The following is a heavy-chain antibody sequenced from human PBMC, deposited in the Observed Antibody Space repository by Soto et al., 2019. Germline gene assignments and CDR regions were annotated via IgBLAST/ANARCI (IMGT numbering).Heavy chain of an antibody. D-gene: IGHD1-20*01. Sequence: ESGPTLVNPTETLTLTCTFSGFSITSPGMSVSWILHPPGRAMEWLALIERDDDDKYYSTSLKTRITISKDTRKNQVVLTMANMDTADTATYYCARSIRGPRKFNGLDVWGLGTTVTVSS. CDR1: GFSITSPGMS. V-gene: IGHV2-70*13. CDR2: IERDDDDK. J-gene: IGHJ6*02. CDR3: ARSIRGPRKFNGLDV.